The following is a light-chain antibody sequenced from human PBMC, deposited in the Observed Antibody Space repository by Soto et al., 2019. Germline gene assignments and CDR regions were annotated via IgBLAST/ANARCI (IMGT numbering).Light chain of an antibody. V-gene: IGLV2-8*01. CDR1: NSDVGGYNY. J-gene: IGLJ2*01. Sequence: QSVLTQPPSASGSPGQSVTISCTGTNSDVGGYNYVSWYQQHPGKAPKVMIYEVSQRPSGVPDRFSGSKSGNTASLTVSGLQAEDEADYYCSSYAGSNNFRVFGGGTQLTVL. CDR2: EVS. CDR3: SSYAGSNNFRV.